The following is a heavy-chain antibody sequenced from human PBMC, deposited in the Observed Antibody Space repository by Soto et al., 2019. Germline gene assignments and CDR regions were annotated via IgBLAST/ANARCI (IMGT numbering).Heavy chain of an antibody. CDR3: ARGGNYYDSSGYQY. V-gene: IGHV4-31*03. D-gene: IGHD3-22*01. J-gene: IGHJ4*02. Sequence: SETLSLTCTVSGGSISSGGYYWSWIRRHPGKGLEWIGYIYYSGSTYYNPSLKSRVTISVDTSKNQFSLKLSSVTAADTAVYYCARGGNYYDSSGYQYWGQGTLVTVSS. CDR1: GGSISSGGYY. CDR2: IYYSGST.